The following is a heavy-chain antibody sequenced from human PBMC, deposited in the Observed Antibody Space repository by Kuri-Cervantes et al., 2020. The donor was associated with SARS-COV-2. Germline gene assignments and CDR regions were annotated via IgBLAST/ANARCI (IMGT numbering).Heavy chain of an antibody. CDR2: IYTSGST. Sequence: SETLSLTCAVSGGSISSGGYSWSWIRQPPGKGLEYIAYIYTSGSTNYNPSFKSRATISADTSKNQFSLRLSSVTAADTAVYYCARGINDYADYGLDYWGQGTLVTVSS. V-gene: IGHV4-61*08. CDR3: ARGINDYADYGLDY. J-gene: IGHJ4*02. D-gene: IGHD4-17*01. CDR1: GGSISSGGYS.